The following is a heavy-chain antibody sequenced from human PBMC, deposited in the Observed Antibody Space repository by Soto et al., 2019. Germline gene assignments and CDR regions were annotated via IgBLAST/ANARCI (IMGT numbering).Heavy chain of an antibody. D-gene: IGHD3-22*01. V-gene: IGHV3-23*01. CDR3: AAYRAIVVVPYYGMDV. Sequence: GGSLRLSCAASGFTFSSYAMSWVRQAPGKGLEWVSAISGSGGSTYYADSVKGRFTISRDNSKNTLYLQMNSLRAEDTAVYYCAAYRAIVVVPYYGMDVWGQGTTVTVSS. CDR2: ISGSGGST. J-gene: IGHJ6*02. CDR1: GFTFSSYA.